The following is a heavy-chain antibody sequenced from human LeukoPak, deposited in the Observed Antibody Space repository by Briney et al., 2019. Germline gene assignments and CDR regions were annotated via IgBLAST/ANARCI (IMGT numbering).Heavy chain of an antibody. Sequence: SETLSLTCTVPGGSISSYYWNWIRQPPGKGLEWIGYIYYSGSTNYNPSLKSRVTISVDTSKNQFSLKLSSVTAADTAVYYCASLVVVPGGFDYWGQGTLVTVSS. CDR3: ASLVVVPGGFDY. D-gene: IGHD3-22*01. CDR1: GGSISSYY. CDR2: IYYSGST. J-gene: IGHJ4*02. V-gene: IGHV4-59*01.